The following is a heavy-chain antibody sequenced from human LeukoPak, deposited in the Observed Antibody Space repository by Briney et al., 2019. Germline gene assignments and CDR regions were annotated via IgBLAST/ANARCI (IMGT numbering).Heavy chain of an antibody. CDR3: ARDHSSSSEDY. CDR2: IYYSGST. V-gene: IGHV4-59*12. CDR1: GGSISSDY. D-gene: IGHD6-13*01. J-gene: IGHJ4*02. Sequence: PSETLSLTCTVSGGSISSDYWSWIRQPPGKGLEWIGYIYYSGSTNYNPSLKSRVTISVDTSKNQFSLKLNSVTAADTAVYYCARDHSSSSEDYWGQGTLVTVSS.